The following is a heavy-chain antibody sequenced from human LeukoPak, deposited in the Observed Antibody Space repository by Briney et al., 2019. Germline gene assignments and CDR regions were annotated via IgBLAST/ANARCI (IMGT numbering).Heavy chain of an antibody. CDR1: GGSFSNYY. D-gene: IGHD1-7*01. CDR2: IYDSGRT. CDR3: ARRWNYGRNYYIDV. Sequence: AETLSLTCAVCGGSFSNYYWSWIRQPPGKGLEWIGEIYDSGRTNYNPSLMSRVTVSVDTFKNQFSLRLTSVTATDTAVYYCARRWNYGRNYYIDVWGRGATVSVSS. V-gene: IGHV4-34*01. J-gene: IGHJ6*03.